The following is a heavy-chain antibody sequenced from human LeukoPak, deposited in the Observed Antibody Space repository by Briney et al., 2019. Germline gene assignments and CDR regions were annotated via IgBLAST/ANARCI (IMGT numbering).Heavy chain of an antibody. J-gene: IGHJ4*02. CDR1: GFTFSHTW. CDR2: IKHKADGETK. Sequence: SGGSLRLSCATSGFTFSHTWMSWVRQAPGKGLEWVGRIKHKADGETKDYAAPVKGRFSLSRDDSKNTLYLQMNNLKIEDTAVYYCTAIVGATSDYWGQGTLVTVSS. D-gene: IGHD1-26*01. CDR3: TAIVGATSDY. V-gene: IGHV3-15*01.